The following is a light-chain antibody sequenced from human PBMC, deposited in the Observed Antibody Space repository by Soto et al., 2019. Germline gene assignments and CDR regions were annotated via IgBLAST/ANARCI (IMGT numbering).Light chain of an antibody. CDR2: DAS. CDR1: QSVGSH. V-gene: IGKV3-11*01. CDR3: QQCGGSPLFS. Sequence: EIVLTQSPGTLSLSPGEAATLSCRASQSVGSHLAWYQQKPGQAPRLLIYDASNRAAGIPARFSGSGSGTDFTLTISSLEPEDFAVYYCQQCGGSPLFSFGPGTRVDI. J-gene: IGKJ3*01.